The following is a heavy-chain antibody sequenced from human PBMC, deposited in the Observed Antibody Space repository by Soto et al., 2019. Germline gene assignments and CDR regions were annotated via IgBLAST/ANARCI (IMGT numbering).Heavy chain of an antibody. CDR2: INWNGGST. CDR3: ARGGVSSSWRGPYYYYYMDV. V-gene: IGHV3-20*01. CDR1: GFTFDDYG. D-gene: IGHD6-13*01. Sequence: GGSLRLSCAASGFTFDDYGMSWVRQAPGKGLEWVSGINWNGGSTGYADSVKGRFTISRDNAKNSLYLQMNSLRAEDTALYHCARGGVSSSWRGPYYYYYMDVWGKGTTVTVSS. J-gene: IGHJ6*03.